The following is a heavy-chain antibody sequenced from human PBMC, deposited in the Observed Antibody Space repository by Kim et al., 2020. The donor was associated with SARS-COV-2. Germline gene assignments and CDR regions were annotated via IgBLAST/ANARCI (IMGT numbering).Heavy chain of an antibody. CDR3: ARDPVAVPKMGSGSYYPYGMDV. Sequence: SETLSLTCTVSGGSISSGGYYWSWIRQHPGKGLEWIGYIYYSGSTYYNPSLKSRVTISVDTSKNQFSLKLSSVTAADTAVYYCARDPVAVPKMGSGSYYPYGMDVWGQGTTVTVSS. CDR1: GGSISSGGYY. CDR2: IYYSGST. D-gene: IGHD3-10*01. V-gene: IGHV4-31*03. J-gene: IGHJ6*02.